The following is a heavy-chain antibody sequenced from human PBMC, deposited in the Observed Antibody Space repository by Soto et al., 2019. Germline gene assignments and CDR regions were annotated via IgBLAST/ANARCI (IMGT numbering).Heavy chain of an antibody. Sequence: QITLKESGPTLVKPTQTLTLTCTFSGFSLSTSGVGVGWIRQPPGKALEWLALIYWDDDKRYSPSLKSRLTINNDTSNNHALLTLTNMDPVDTATYYCAHRRSYCSGGSCYSGFDYWGQGTLVTVSS. CDR3: AHRRSYCSGGSCYSGFDY. J-gene: IGHJ4*02. V-gene: IGHV2-5*02. CDR1: GFSLSTSGVG. D-gene: IGHD2-15*01. CDR2: IYWDDDK.